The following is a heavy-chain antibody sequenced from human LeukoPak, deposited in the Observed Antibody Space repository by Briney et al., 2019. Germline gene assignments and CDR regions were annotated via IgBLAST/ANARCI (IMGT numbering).Heavy chain of an antibody. D-gene: IGHD6-13*01. CDR1: GFTASSNY. J-gene: IGHJ3*02. V-gene: IGHV3-66*01. Sequence: GGSLRLSCAASGFTASSNYMSWVRQAPGKGLEWVSVIYSGGDTYYADSVKGRFTISRDNSKNTLYLQMNSLRAEDTAVYYCASPESIITAGSRLDIWGQGTMVTVSS. CDR2: IYSGGDT. CDR3: ASPESIITAGSRLDI.